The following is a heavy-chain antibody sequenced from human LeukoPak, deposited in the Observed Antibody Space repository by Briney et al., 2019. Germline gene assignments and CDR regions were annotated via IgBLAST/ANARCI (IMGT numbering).Heavy chain of an antibody. Sequence: NPSETLSLTCAVYGGSFSGYYWSWIRQPPGKGLEWIGEINHSGGTNYNPSLKSRVTISVNTSKNQFSLKLSSVTAADTAVYYCARGNRVYYDSSFDPWGQGTLVTVSS. D-gene: IGHD3-22*01. CDR1: GGSFSGYY. V-gene: IGHV4-34*01. J-gene: IGHJ5*02. CDR2: INHSGGT. CDR3: ARGNRVYYDSSFDP.